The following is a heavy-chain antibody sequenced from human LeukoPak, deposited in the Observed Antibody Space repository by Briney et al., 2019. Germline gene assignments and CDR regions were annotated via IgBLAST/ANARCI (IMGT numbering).Heavy chain of an antibody. V-gene: IGHV3-23*01. CDR3: AKEAKPPGNYYDSSGYYYDY. Sequence: PGGSLRLSCAASGFTFSSYAMSWARQAPGKGLEWVSAISGSGGSTYYADSVKGRFTLPRYNYKTTLYLQMNSMRAEATAVYYCAKEAKPPGNYYDSSGYYYDYWGQGTLVTVSS. J-gene: IGHJ4*02. CDR1: GFTFSSYA. CDR2: ISGSGGST. D-gene: IGHD3-22*01.